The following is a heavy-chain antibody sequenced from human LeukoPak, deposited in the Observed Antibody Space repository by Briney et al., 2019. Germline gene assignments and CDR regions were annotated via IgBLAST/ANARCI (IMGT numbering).Heavy chain of an antibody. Sequence: SETLSLTCTVSGGSISSYYWSWIRQPAGKGLEWIGRIYTSGSTNYNPSLKSRVTMSVDTSKNQFSLKLSSVTAADTAVYYCARLVAARNSYYYYGMDVWGQGTTVTVSS. CDR3: ARLVAARNSYYYYGMDV. V-gene: IGHV4-4*07. J-gene: IGHJ6*02. CDR1: GGSISSYY. CDR2: IYTSGST. D-gene: IGHD2-15*01.